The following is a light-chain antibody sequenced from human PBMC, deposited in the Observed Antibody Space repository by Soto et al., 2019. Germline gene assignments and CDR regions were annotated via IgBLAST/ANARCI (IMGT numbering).Light chain of an antibody. Sequence: AVQMTQSPSSLSAFVGDRVTITCRASEGVRNDLGWYQQKPGEAPKLLIYAASSLQSGVPSRFSGSGSGTDFTLTISSLQPEDFATYYCLQDYHYPWTFGQGTKVEFK. V-gene: IGKV1-6*02. CDR1: EGVRND. CDR3: LQDYHYPWT. CDR2: AAS. J-gene: IGKJ1*01.